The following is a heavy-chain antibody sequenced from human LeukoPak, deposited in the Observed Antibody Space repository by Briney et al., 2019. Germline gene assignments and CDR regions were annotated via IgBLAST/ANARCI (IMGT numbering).Heavy chain of an antibody. CDR1: GFTFSSYA. J-gene: IGHJ4*02. V-gene: IGHV3-23*01. D-gene: IGHD5-18*01. Sequence: PGGSLRLPCAASGFTFSSYAMSWVRQAPGKGLEWVSAISGSGGSTYYADSVKGRFTISRDNSKNTLYLQMNSLRAEDTAVYYCAKSSGIQLWLYFDYWGQGTLVTVSS. CDR3: AKSSGIQLWLYFDY. CDR2: ISGSGGST.